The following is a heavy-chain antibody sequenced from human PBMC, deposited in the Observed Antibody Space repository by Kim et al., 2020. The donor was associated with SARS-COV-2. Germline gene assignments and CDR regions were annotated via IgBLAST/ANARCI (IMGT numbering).Heavy chain of an antibody. CDR2: IYYSGST. D-gene: IGHD3-16*01. CDR1: GGSISSGGYY. CDR3: ARAYLVVGWGAFDI. V-gene: IGHV4-31*03. J-gene: IGHJ3*02. Sequence: SETLSLTCTVSGGSISSGGYYWSWIRQHPGKGLEWIGYIYYSGSTYYNPSLKSRVTISVDTSKNQFSLKLSSVTAADTAVYYCARAYLVVGWGAFDIWGQGTMVTVSS.